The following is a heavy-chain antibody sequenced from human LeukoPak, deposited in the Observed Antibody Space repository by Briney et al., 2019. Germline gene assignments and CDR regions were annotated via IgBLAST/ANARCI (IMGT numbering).Heavy chain of an antibody. CDR3: AKDLGTGTTLDY. V-gene: IGHV3-23*01. Sequence: GGSLRLSCAASGFTFSTYAMTWVRQAPGKGLEWVSSIDSSGIITYYADSVKGRFTISRDNSKNTLYLQMNSLRAEDTAVYYCAKDLGTGTTLDYWGQGTLVTVSS. J-gene: IGHJ4*02. CDR1: GFTFSTYA. D-gene: IGHD1-1*01. CDR2: IDSSGIIT.